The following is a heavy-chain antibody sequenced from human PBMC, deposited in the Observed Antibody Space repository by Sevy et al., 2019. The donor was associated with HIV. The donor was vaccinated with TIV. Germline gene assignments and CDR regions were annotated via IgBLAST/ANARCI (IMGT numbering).Heavy chain of an antibody. CDR2: ISRSGSTI. CDR1: GFTFSDYY. CDR3: ARENTMIEEPGWFDP. D-gene: IGHD3-22*01. J-gene: IGHJ5*02. Sequence: GGSLRLSCAASGFTFSDYYMSWIRQAPGKGLEWVSYISRSGSTINYADSVKGRFTISRDNAKNSLYLQINGLRAEDTAVYYWARENTMIEEPGWFDPWGQGTLVTVSS. V-gene: IGHV3-11*01.